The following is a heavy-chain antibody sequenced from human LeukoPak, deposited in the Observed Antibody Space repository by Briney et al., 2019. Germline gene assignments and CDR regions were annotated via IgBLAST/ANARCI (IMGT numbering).Heavy chain of an antibody. CDR1: GFTVSSFE. CDR2: ISSSGGTM. CDR3: ARIPHPDYADAQ. V-gene: IGHV3-48*03. D-gene: IGHD4-17*01. J-gene: IGHJ4*02. Sequence: GGSLRLSCEASGFTVSSFEINWVRQAPGKVLEWVSYISSSGGTMDYADSVKGRFTVSRDNGKKLVHLQLNSLRAEDTAVYFCARIPHPDYADAQWGQGTLVIVSS.